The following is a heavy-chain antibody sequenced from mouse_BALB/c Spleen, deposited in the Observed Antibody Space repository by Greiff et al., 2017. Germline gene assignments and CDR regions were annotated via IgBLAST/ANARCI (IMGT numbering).Heavy chain of an antibody. J-gene: IGHJ2*01. V-gene: IGHV1-69*02. CDR2: IYPSDSYT. CDR3: AATVVATGDY. CDR1: GYTFTSYW. Sequence: QVQLQQPGAELVRPGASVKLSCKASGYTFTSYWINWVKQRPGQGLEWIGNIYPSDSYTNYNQKFKDKATLTVDKSSSTAYMQLSSLTSEDSAVYYCAATVVATGDYWGQGTTLTVSS. D-gene: IGHD1-1*01.